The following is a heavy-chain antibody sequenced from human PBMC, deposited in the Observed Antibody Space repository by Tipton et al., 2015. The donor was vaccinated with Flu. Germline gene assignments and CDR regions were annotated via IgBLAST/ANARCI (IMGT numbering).Heavy chain of an antibody. CDR3: ARDQNWNYYFYYGMDG. CDR2: INPNSGGT. J-gene: IGHJ6*02. V-gene: IGHV1-2*06. Sequence: QLVQSGAEEKKPGASGKVSCKASGYTFTGYYMHWVRQAPGQGLEWMGRINPNSGGTNYAQKFQGRVTMTRDTSISTAYMELSRRRSDDTAVYYCARDQNWNYYFYYGMDGWGQGAPVTVSS. D-gene: IGHD1-1*01. CDR1: GYTFTGYY.